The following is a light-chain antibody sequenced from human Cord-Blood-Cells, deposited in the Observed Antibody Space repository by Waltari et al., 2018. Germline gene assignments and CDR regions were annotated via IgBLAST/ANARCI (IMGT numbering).Light chain of an antibody. CDR3: MQALQTPPWT. V-gene: IGKV2-28*01. CDR1: QSLLHSNGYNY. J-gene: IGKJ1*01. Sequence: DIVMTQSPLPLPVPPGEPASISCRSSQSLLHSNGYNYLDWDLQKPGQSPQLLIYLGSNRVSGVPDRFSGSGSGTDFTLKISRVEAEDVGVYYCMQALQTPPWTFGQGTKVEIK. CDR2: LGS.